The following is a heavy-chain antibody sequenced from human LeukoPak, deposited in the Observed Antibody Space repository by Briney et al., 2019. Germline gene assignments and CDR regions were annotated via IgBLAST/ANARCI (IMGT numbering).Heavy chain of an antibody. Sequence: SETLSLTCTVSGHSISSYYWSWIRQPPGKGLEWLGYIYYSGSTNCNPSLKSRVTISVDTSKNQFSLKLSSVTAADTAVYYCARRDYGGKSWYFDLWGRGTLVTVSS. V-gene: IGHV4-59*08. D-gene: IGHD4-23*01. J-gene: IGHJ2*01. CDR2: IYYSGST. CDR3: ARRDYGGKSWYFDL. CDR1: GHSISSYY.